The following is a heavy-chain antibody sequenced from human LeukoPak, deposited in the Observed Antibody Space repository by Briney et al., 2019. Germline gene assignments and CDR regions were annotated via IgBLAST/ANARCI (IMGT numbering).Heavy chain of an antibody. CDR2: IYYSGST. V-gene: IGHV4-59*01. CDR3: ARDLGDYCSGGSCYYYYGMDV. CDR1: GGSISSYY. J-gene: IGHJ6*02. D-gene: IGHD2-15*01. Sequence: SETLSLTCTVSGGSISSYYWSWIRQPPGKGLEWIGYIYYSGSTNYNPSLKSRATISVDTSKNQFSLKPSSVTAADTAVYYCARDLGDYCSGGSCYYYYGMDVWGQGTTVTVSS.